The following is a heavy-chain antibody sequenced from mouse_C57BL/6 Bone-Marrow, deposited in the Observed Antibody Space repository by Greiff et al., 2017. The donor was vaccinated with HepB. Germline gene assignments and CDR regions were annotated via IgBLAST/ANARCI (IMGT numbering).Heavy chain of an antibody. CDR2: IYPGSGNT. Sequence: QVQLQQSGAELVRPGASVKLSCKASGYTFTDYYINWVKQRPGQGLEWIARIYPGSGNTYYNEKFKGKATLTAEKSSSTAYMQLSSLTSEDSAVYFCARWANYGSGSYWYFDVWGTGTTVTVSS. CDR1: GYTFTDYY. V-gene: IGHV1-76*01. J-gene: IGHJ1*03. CDR3: ARWANYGSGSYWYFDV. D-gene: IGHD1-3*01.